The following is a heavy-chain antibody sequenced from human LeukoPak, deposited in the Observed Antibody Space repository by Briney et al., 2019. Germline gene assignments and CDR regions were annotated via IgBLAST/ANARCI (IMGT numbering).Heavy chain of an antibody. V-gene: IGHV3-30*18. CDR1: GFTFSSYG. CDR2: ISYDGNKK. J-gene: IGHJ6*03. CDR3: AKDGNDYVWGNDRPAYYYMDV. D-gene: IGHD3-16*01. Sequence: PGGSLRLSCAASGFTFSSYGMHWVRQAPGKGLEWVAVISYDGNKKYYVDSVKGRFTISRDRSKNTLFLQMNSLRVEDTAVYFCAKDGNDYVWGNDRPAYYYMDVWGKGTTVTVSS.